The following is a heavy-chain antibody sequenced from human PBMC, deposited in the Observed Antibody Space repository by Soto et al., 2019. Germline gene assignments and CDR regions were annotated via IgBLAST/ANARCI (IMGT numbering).Heavy chain of an antibody. CDR2: ISGSGGST. V-gene: IGHV3-23*01. Sequence: LRLSCAASGFTFSSYAMSWVRQAPGKGLEWVSAISGSGGSTYYADSVKGRFTISRDNSKNTLYLQMNSLRAEDTAVYYCAKPYYDFWSGYPTFDYWGQGTLVTVSS. J-gene: IGHJ4*02. CDR3: AKPYYDFWSGYPTFDY. D-gene: IGHD3-3*01. CDR1: GFTFSSYA.